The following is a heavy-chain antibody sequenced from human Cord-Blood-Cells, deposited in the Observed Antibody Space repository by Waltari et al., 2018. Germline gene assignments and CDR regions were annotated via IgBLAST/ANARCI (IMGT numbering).Heavy chain of an antibody. D-gene: IGHD2-8*01. Sequence: EVQLVESGGGLVQPGGSLRLSCAASGFTFRSYWMSWVRQAPGKGLEWVANIKQDGSEKYYVDSVKGRFTISRDNAKNSLYLQMNSLRAEDTAVYYCARGTNTFDIWGQGTMVTVSS. CDR2: IKQDGSEK. CDR3: ARGTNTFDI. J-gene: IGHJ3*02. CDR1: GFTFRSYW. V-gene: IGHV3-7*01.